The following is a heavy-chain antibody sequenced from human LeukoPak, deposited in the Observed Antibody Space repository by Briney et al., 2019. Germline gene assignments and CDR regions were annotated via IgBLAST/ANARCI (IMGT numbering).Heavy chain of an antibody. J-gene: IGHJ4*02. CDR1: GVSINPYY. D-gene: IGHD5-18*01. Sequence: TSETLSLTCSVSGVSINPYYWSWIRQSAGKGLEWIGRVYASGTTNYHPSLNGRVTLSVDMSKNHFSLRLSSVTAADTAVYYCARDQGYTYGQTHYFDLWGQGILVTASS. CDR3: ARDQGYTYGQTHYFDL. V-gene: IGHV4-4*07. CDR2: VYASGTT.